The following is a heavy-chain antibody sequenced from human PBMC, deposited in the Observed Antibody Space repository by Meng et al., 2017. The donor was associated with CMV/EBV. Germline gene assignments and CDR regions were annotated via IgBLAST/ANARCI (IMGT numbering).Heavy chain of an antibody. V-gene: IGHV4-34*01. J-gene: IGHJ4*02. CDR2: INHSGST. CDR1: GGSFSGYY. Sequence: QVQLPLWGAGLLKPSETLSLTCAVYGGSFSGYYWSWIRQPPGKGLEWIGEINHSGSTNYNPSLKSRVTISVDTSKNQFSLKLSSVTAADTAVYYCARVWDSGWDYWGQGTLVTVSS. CDR3: ARVWDSGWDY. D-gene: IGHD3-22*01.